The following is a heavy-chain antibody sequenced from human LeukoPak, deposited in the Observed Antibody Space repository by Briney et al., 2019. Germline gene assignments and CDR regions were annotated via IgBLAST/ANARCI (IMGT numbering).Heavy chain of an antibody. CDR3: ARALGYCSSTSCPAYGMDV. D-gene: IGHD2-2*01. CDR2: INPNSGGT. J-gene: IGHJ6*04. V-gene: IGHV1-2*04. Sequence: ASVKVSCKASGYTFTGYYMHWVRQAPGQGLEWMGWINPNSGGTNYAQKFQGWATMTRDTSISTAYMELSRLRSDDTAVYYCARALGYCSSTSCPAYGMDVWGKGTTVTVSS. CDR1: GYTFTGYY.